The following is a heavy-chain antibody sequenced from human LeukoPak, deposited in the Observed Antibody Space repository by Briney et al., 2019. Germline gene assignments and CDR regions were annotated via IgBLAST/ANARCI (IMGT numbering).Heavy chain of an antibody. Sequence: GGSLRLSCAASGLTVSSNYMSWVRQAPGKGLEWVSVIYSGSSTYYADSVKGRFTISRDNSKNTLYLQMNSLRAEDTAVYYCASASHLYCTNGVCYKTSYYYYGMDVWGQGTTVTVSS. V-gene: IGHV3-66*02. J-gene: IGHJ6*02. D-gene: IGHD2-8*01. CDR1: GLTVSSNY. CDR2: IYSGSST. CDR3: ASASHLYCTNGVCYKTSYYYYGMDV.